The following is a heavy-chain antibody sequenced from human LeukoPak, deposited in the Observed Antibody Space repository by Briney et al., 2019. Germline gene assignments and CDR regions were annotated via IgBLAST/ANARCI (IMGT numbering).Heavy chain of an antibody. CDR3: AREAVAGGSGSNYYYYGVDV. D-gene: IGHD3-10*01. CDR1: GGSISSHY. J-gene: IGHJ6*02. Sequence: SETLSLTCTVSGGSISSHYWSWIRQPPGKGLEWVGDISYSGSTNYNPSLKSRVTISVDTSKNHFSLKLSSVTAADTAVYYCAREAVAGGSGSNYYYYGVDVWGQGTTVTVSS. CDR2: ISYSGST. V-gene: IGHV4-59*11.